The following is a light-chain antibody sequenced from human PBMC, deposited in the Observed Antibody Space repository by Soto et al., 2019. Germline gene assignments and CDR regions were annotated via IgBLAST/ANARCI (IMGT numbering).Light chain of an antibody. CDR1: QSISSW. CDR2: DAS. V-gene: IGKV1-5*01. Sequence: DIQMTQPPSTLSASVGDRVTITCRASQSISSWLAWYQQKPGKAPKLLIYDASSLESGVPSRFSGSGSGTEFTLTISSLQPDDFATYYCQQYNSYSVTFGGGTKVEIK. CDR3: QQYNSYSVT. J-gene: IGKJ4*01.